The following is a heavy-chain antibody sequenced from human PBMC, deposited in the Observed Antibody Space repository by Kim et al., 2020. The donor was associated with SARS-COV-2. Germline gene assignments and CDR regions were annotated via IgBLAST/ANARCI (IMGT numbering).Heavy chain of an antibody. J-gene: IGHJ5*02. CDR2: SYYSGST. D-gene: IGHD3-16*01. Sequence: SETLSLTCTVSGGSISSSSYYWGWIRQPPGKGLEWIGSSYYSGSTYYNPPLKSRVIISVDTSKNQFSLKLSSVPAADSAVYYCASQAREFPVWVNRFDPWGQGTLVPVSS. CDR3: ASQAREFPVWVNRFDP. V-gene: IGHV4-39*01. CDR1: GGSISSSSYY.